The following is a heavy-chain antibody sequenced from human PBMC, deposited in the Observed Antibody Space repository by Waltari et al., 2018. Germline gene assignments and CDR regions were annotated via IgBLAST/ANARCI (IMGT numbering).Heavy chain of an antibody. CDR1: GYTFTDYY. V-gene: IGHV1-69-2*01. Sequence: EVQLVQSGAEVKKPGATVKISCKASGYTFTDYYMHWVQQAPGKGLEWMGRVDPEDGETIYAEKFQGRVTITADTSTDTAYMELRSLRSDDTAVYYCARALMKKAGYYFDYWGQGTLVTVSS. CDR3: ARALMKKAGYYFDY. J-gene: IGHJ4*02. CDR2: VDPEDGET.